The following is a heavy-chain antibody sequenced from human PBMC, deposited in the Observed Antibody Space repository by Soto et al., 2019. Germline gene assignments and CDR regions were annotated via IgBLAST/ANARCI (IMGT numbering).Heavy chain of an antibody. CDR1: GFTFSSYA. D-gene: IGHD2-2*01. V-gene: IGHV3-23*01. CDR3: ASSRWDIVVVPAAVGNY. J-gene: IGHJ4*02. Sequence: GGSLRLSCAASGFTFSSYAMSWVRQAPGKGLEWVSAISGSGGSTYYADSVKGRFTISRDNSKNTLYLQMNSLRAEDTAVYYCASSRWDIVVVPAAVGNYWGQGTLVTVSS. CDR2: ISGSGGST.